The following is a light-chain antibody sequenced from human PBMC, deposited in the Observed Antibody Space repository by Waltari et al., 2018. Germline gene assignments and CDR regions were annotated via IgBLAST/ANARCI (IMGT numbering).Light chain of an antibody. CDR3: QQDYATPYS. J-gene: IGKJ2*03. CDR1: QGISKE. V-gene: IGKV1-27*01. CDR2: GAS. Sequence: DIQMTQSPSSLSASVGDRVTVTCRASQGISKELSWYQQKPGKAPTLLIYGASNLQVAVSSRFSGSGSGTDFTVTISTLQPEDVATYYCQQDYATPYSFGQGTKVEIK.